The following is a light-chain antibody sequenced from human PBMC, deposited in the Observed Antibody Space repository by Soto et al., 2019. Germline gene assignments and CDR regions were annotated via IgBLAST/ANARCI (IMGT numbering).Light chain of an antibody. Sequence: EFVLTQSPGTLSLSPGETATLSCRASQTVRNNYLAWYQQKPGQAPRLLIYAVSSRATGIPDRFSGSGSATDFTLTISRLEPEDFAVYYCQQYGGSPTFGQGTRLEI. CDR2: AVS. V-gene: IGKV3-20*01. CDR3: QQYGGSPT. J-gene: IGKJ5*01. CDR1: QTVRNNY.